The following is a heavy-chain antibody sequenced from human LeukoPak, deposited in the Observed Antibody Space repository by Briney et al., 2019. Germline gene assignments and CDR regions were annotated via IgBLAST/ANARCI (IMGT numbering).Heavy chain of an antibody. D-gene: IGHD2-21*02. CDR1: GGSISSSSYY. CDR2: IHYGGNT. Sequence: SETLSLTCTVSGGSISSSSYYWAWIRQPPGTGLEWIGSIHYGGNTHYNPSLQSRVTISADTSKNQFALDLRSVTAADTAVYYCTRDIGDFVSDFWGQGTLVTVSS. V-gene: IGHV4-39*02. J-gene: IGHJ4*02. CDR3: TRDIGDFVSDF.